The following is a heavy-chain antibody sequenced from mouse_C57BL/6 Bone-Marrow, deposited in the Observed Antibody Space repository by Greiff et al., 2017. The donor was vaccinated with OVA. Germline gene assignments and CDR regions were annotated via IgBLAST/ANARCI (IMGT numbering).Heavy chain of an antibody. J-gene: IGHJ3*01. CDR2: IYPRSGNT. Sequence: QVQLKQSGAELARPGASVKLSCKASGYTFTSYGISWVKQRTGQGLEWIGEIYPRSGNTYYNEKFKGKATLTADKSSSTAYMELRSLTSEDSAVYFCAREGDGYYGLAWFAYWGQGTLVTVSA. CDR1: GYTFTSYG. V-gene: IGHV1-81*01. D-gene: IGHD2-3*01. CDR3: AREGDGYYGLAWFAY.